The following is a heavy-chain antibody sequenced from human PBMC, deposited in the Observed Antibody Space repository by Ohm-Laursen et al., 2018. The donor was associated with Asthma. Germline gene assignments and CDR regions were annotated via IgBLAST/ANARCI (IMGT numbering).Heavy chain of an antibody. CDR2: IYSGGST. V-gene: IGHV3-23*03. Sequence: SLRLSCAASGFTFSSYAMSWVRQAPGKGLEWVSVIYSGGSTYYADSVKGRFTISRDNSKNTLYLQMNSLRAEDTAVYYCAKIRLRQWLVFDYWGQGTLVTVSS. CDR3: AKIRLRQWLVFDY. CDR1: GFTFSSYA. D-gene: IGHD6-19*01. J-gene: IGHJ4*02.